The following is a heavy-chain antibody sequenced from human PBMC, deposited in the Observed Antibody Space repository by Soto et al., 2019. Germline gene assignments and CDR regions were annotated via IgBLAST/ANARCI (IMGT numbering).Heavy chain of an antibody. CDR1: GGTFSSYT. CDR2: IIPILGIA. Sequence: SVKVSCKASGGTFSSYTISWVRQAPGQGLEWMGRIIPILGIANYAQKFQGRVTITADKSTSTAYMELSSLRSEDTAVYYCASVDFGCSGGSCYYFDYWGQGTLVTVSS. CDR3: ASVDFGCSGGSCYYFDY. J-gene: IGHJ4*02. D-gene: IGHD2-15*01. V-gene: IGHV1-69*02.